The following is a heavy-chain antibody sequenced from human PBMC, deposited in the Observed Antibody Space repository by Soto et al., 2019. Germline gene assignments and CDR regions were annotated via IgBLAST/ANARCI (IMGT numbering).Heavy chain of an antibody. D-gene: IGHD5-18*01. V-gene: IGHV4-30-2*01. CDR1: GGSISSGSYS. CDR3: ALGGYSYGYADY. CDR2: IYHSVST. J-gene: IGHJ4*02. Sequence: SETLSLTCAVSGGSISSGSYSCRWTRQPPGKGLEWIGYIYHSVSTYYNPSLKSRVTISVDTSKNQFSLKLSSVTAADTAVYYCALGGYSYGYADYWGQGTLVTVYS.